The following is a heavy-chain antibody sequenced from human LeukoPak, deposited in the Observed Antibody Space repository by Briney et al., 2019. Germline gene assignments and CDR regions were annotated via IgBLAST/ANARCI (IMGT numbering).Heavy chain of an antibody. CDR2: IYTSGST. J-gene: IGHJ4*02. Sequence: SQTLSLTCTVSGGSISSGSYYWSWIRQPAGKGLEWIGRIYTSGSTNYNPSLKSRVTMSVDTSKNQFSLKLSSVTAADTAVYYCARGLSIAAWDYWGQGTLVTVSS. CDR3: ARGLSIAAWDY. CDR1: GGSISSGSYY. D-gene: IGHD6-6*01. V-gene: IGHV4-61*02.